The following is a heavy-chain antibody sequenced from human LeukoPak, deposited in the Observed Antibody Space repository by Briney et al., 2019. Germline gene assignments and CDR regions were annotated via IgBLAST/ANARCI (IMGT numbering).Heavy chain of an antibody. CDR2: INHSGST. CDR3: ARGRWFGGVVGFDY. D-gene: IGHD2-8*02. Sequence: SETLSLTCAVYGGSFSGYYWSWIRQPPGKGLEWIGEINHSGSTNCNPSLKSRVTISVDTSKNQFSLKLSSVTAADTAVYYCARGRWFGGVVGFDYWGQGTLVTVSS. CDR1: GGSFSGYY. V-gene: IGHV4-34*01. J-gene: IGHJ4*02.